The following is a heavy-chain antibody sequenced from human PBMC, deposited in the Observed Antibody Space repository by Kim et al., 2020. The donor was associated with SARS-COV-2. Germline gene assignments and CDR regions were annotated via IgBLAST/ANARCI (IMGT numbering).Heavy chain of an antibody. J-gene: IGHJ6*02. D-gene: IGHD6-13*01. CDR3: ASPGSIAAAGGHYYYYGMDV. Sequence: GGSLRLSCAASGFTFSSYSMNWVRQAPGKGLEWVSSISSSSSYIYYADSVKGRFTISRDNAKNSLYLQMNSLRAEDTAVYYCASPGSIAAAGGHYYYYGMDVWGQGTTVTVSS. CDR2: ISSSSSYI. V-gene: IGHV3-21*01. CDR1: GFTFSSYS.